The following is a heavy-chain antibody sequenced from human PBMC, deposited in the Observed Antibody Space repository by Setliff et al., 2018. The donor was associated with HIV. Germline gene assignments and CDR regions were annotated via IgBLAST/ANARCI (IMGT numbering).Heavy chain of an antibody. J-gene: IGHJ2*01. CDR2: ISGGST. CDR3: AKGNWGYWYFDI. D-gene: IGHD3-16*01. V-gene: IGHV3-23*01. Sequence: GSLRLSCAASGFTVSSNEMSWVRQAPGKGLEWVSSISGGSTYYADSVKGRFTISRDNSKNTLYLQMNSLRAEDTAVYYCAKGNWGYWYFDIWGRGTLVTVSS. CDR1: GFTVSSNE.